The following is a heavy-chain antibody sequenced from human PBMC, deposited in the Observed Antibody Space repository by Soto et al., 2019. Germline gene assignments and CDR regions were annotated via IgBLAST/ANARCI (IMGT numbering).Heavy chain of an antibody. V-gene: IGHV3-48*04. CDR3: ARANRGSGSYGSKSYYFDY. D-gene: IGHD3-10*01. Sequence: PGGSLRLSCVASGFTFSSYSMVWVRQAPGKGLEWVSYIFASSTTIYYADSVKGRFTVSRDNTQNSLFLLMNSLRAEDTAVYYCARANRGSGSYGSKSYYFDYWGQGTLVTVSS. J-gene: IGHJ4*02. CDR1: GFTFSSYS. CDR2: IFASSTTI.